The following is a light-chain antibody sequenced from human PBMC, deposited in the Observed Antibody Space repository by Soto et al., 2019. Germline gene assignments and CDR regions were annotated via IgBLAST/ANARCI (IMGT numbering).Light chain of an antibody. J-gene: IGKJ1*01. CDR2: RSS. CDR3: QEYNGDSRT. Sequence: DIQMTQSPSTLSASVGDRVTITCRASQSISMWLAWYQQKPGRAPKLLIYRSSNLETGVPSRFSGAGSGTEFTLTISSLQPDDLGTYFCQEYNGDSRTFGQGTKVEIK. V-gene: IGKV1-5*03. CDR1: QSISMW.